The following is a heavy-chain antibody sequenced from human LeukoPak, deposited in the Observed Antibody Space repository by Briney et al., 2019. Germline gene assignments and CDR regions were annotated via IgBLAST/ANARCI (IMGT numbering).Heavy chain of an antibody. CDR1: GYTFTSYT. V-gene: IGHV1-3*01. Sequence: ASVKVSCKASGYTFTSYTMHWVRQAPGQRLEWMGWINAGNGNTKYSQKFQGRVTITRDTSASTAYMELSSLRSEDTAVYYCARLIDSSGYYEIDYWGQGTLVTVSS. J-gene: IGHJ4*02. CDR3: ARLIDSSGYYEIDY. CDR2: INAGNGNT. D-gene: IGHD3-22*01.